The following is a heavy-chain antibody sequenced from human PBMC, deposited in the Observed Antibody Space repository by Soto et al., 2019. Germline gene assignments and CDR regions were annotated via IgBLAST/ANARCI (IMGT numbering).Heavy chain of an antibody. V-gene: IGHV1-24*01. Sequence: GASVKVSCKVSGYTFTELSMHWVRQAPGKGLEWMGGFDPEDGETIYAQKFQGRVTMTEDTSTDTAYMELSSLRSEDTAVYYCATIHRINWNDLYYYYYGMDVWGQGTTVTVSS. J-gene: IGHJ6*02. CDR1: GYTFTELS. D-gene: IGHD1-20*01. CDR2: FDPEDGET. CDR3: ATIHRINWNDLYYYYYGMDV.